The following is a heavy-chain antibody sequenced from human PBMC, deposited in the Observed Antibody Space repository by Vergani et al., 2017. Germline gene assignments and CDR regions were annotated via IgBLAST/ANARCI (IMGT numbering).Heavy chain of an antibody. D-gene: IGHD3-22*01. CDR2: FDPEHGEV. CDR3: ALVTDYYDSSGYYLDY. CDR1: GYSLTELT. J-gene: IGHJ4*02. Sequence: VQSGSEVRKPGASVKVSCQVSGYSLTELTIHWVRQAPGKGLEWMGGFDPEHGEVTFAHHIQGRVTMTEDRSTDTAYMELSSLRPEDTALYYCALVTDYYDSSGYYLDYWGQGTLVTVSS. V-gene: IGHV1-24*01.